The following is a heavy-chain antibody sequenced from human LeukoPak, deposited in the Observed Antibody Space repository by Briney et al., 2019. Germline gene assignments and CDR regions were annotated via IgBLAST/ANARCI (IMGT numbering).Heavy chain of an antibody. CDR1: GGSFSGYY. J-gene: IGHJ4*02. CDR2: INHSGST. D-gene: IGHD1-20*01. Sequence: KPSETLSLTCAVYGGSFSGYYWSWIRQPPGKGLEWIGEINHSGSTNYNPSLKSRVTISVDTSKNQFSLKLSSVTAADTAVYYCAKDSSEYNWKVIDYWGQGTLVTVSS. V-gene: IGHV4-34*01. CDR3: AKDSSEYNWKVIDY.